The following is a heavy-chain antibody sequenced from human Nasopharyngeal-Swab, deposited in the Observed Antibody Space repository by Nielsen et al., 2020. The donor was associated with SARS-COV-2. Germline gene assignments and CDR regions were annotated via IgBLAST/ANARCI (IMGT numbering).Heavy chain of an antibody. CDR3: ARSTMVRGYYYYYGMDV. CDR1: RYTFTSYD. D-gene: IGHD3-10*01. Sequence: ASVKVSCKASRYTFTSYDINWLRQATGQGLEWMGWMNPNSGNTGYAQKFQGRVTMTRNTSISTAYMELSSLRSEDTAVYYCARSTMVRGYYYYYGMDVWGQGTTVTVSS. CDR2: MNPNSGNT. V-gene: IGHV1-8*01. J-gene: IGHJ6*02.